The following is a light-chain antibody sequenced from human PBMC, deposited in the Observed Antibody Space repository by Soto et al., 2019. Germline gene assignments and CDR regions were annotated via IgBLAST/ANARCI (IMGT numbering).Light chain of an antibody. J-gene: IGKJ1*01. CDR2: AAS. Sequence: DIQMTQSPSSLSASLGVRVTVTCRASQNSSSYLNWYQQKPGKAPKLLVYAASGLQSGVASRFSGSGPGPDFTLTISRLQPEDFGTYYCQQRFRTPRTFGQGTKVDIK. V-gene: IGKV1-39*01. CDR3: QQRFRTPRT. CDR1: QNSSSY.